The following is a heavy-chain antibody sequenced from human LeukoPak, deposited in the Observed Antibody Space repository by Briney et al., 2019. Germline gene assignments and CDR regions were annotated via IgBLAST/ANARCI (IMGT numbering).Heavy chain of an antibody. CDR1: GYTFTGYY. J-gene: IGHJ4*02. Sequence: ASVTLSCTASGYTFTGYYMHWVRQAPGQGLEWMGWINPNSGGTNYAQKFQGRVTMTRDTSISTAYMELSRLRSDDTAVYYCARTGIAAAVDYWGQGTLVTVSS. D-gene: IGHD6-13*01. CDR3: ARTGIAAAVDY. V-gene: IGHV1-2*02. CDR2: INPNSGGT.